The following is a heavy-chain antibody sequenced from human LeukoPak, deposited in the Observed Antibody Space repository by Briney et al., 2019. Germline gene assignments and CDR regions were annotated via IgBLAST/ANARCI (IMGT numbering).Heavy chain of an antibody. CDR3: ASLKGLS. D-gene: IGHD6-19*01. J-gene: IGHJ5*02. CDR1: GFTFSSYW. Sequence: PGGSLRLSCAASGFTFSSYWMSWVRQAPGKGLEWVSYISSSSSTIYYADSVKGRFTISRDNAKNSLYLQMNSLRGEDTAVYYCASLKGLSWGQGTLVTVSS. CDR2: ISSSSSTI. V-gene: IGHV3-48*01.